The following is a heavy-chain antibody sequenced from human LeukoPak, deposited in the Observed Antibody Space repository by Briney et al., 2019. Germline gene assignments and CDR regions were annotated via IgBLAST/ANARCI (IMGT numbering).Heavy chain of an antibody. CDR1: GGSVSSYY. CDR3: ARDIPPSDY. V-gene: IGHV4-59*02. Sequence: SETLSLTCTVSGGSVSSYYWSWIRQPPGKGLEWIGYLYYSGSTNYNPSLKSRVTISVDTSKNQFSLKLSSVTAADTAVYYCARDIPPSDYWGQGTLVTVSS. CDR2: LYYSGST. J-gene: IGHJ4*02.